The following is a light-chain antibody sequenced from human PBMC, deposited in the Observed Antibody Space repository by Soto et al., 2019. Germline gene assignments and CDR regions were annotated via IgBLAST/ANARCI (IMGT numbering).Light chain of an antibody. V-gene: IGKV1-5*01. J-gene: IGKJ1*01. CDR1: HNIERW. CDR3: HQFAISTT. Sequence: IKMTQSPSTLSASVGDRVTITCRASHNIERWMAWYQQKPGKAPSLLIFDASTLHSGVPSRFSGSGSGTDFTLSISSLQPDGFATYYCHQFAISTTFGQGTKVEVK. CDR2: DAS.